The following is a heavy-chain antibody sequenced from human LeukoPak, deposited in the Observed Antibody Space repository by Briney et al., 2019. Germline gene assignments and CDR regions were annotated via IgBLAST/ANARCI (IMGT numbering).Heavy chain of an antibody. CDR1: GGSISSGSDY. V-gene: IGHV4-61*02. D-gene: IGHD2-2*01. CDR3: ERGSRPPWWFDP. CDR2: MYTSGSI. J-gene: IGHJ5*02. Sequence: PSEALSLTCTVSGGSISSGSDYWSWIRQPAGKGLEWIGRMYTSGSINYNPSLKSRVTISIDTSKNQFSLKLSSVTAADTAVYYCERGSRPPWWFDPWGQGALVTVSS.